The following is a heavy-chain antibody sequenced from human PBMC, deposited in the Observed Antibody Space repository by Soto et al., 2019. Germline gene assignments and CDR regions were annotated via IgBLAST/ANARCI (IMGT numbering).Heavy chain of an antibody. CDR3: ARDRVVVVPAATALRYYYYGMDV. J-gene: IGHJ6*02. V-gene: IGHV3-33*01. Sequence: GGSLRLSCAASGFTFSSYGMHWVRQAPGKGLEWVAVIWYDGSNKYYADSVKGRFTISRDNSKNTLYLQMNSLRAEDTAVYYCARDRVVVVPAATALRYYYYGMDVWGQGTTVTVSS. D-gene: IGHD2-2*01. CDR2: IWYDGSNK. CDR1: GFTFSSYG.